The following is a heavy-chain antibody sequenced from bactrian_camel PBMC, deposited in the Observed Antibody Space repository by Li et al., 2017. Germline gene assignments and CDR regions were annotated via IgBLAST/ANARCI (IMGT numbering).Heavy chain of an antibody. CDR2: INSGGDTT. J-gene: IGHJ4*01. Sequence: VQLVESGGGLVQPGGPLRLSCAASGFSFSDYNVYWVRQAPGTGLEWVSSINSGGDTTVYADSVKGRFTISRDNAKDTVYLEINSLNPEDAAVYYCMIDGVFCVSDWCDIDEPRLQVAVASSQGTQVTVS. D-gene: IGHD6*01. V-gene: IGHV3S40*01. CDR1: GFSFSDYN.